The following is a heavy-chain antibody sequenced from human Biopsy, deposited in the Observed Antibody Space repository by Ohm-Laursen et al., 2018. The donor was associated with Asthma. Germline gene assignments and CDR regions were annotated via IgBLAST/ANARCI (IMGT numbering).Heavy chain of an antibody. CDR1: GGTFNTYV. V-gene: IGHV1-69*13. CDR2: INSVFGTT. J-gene: IGHJ4*02. CDR3: VRKAGSCISRTCYSLDF. Sequence: SVKVSCKSLGGTFNTYVIGWVRQAPGQGLERMGGINSVFGTTTYPQKFQDRVTITADDSTSTVYMELSSLRSEDTAVYYCVRKAGSCISRTCYSLDFWGQGTLVTVSS. D-gene: IGHD2-2*01.